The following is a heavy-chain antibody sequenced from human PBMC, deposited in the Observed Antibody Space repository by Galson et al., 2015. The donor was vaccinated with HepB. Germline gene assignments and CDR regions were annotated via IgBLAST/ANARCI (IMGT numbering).Heavy chain of an antibody. CDR3: AREGDFWSGYPYYYYYYMDV. V-gene: IGHV4-4*07. J-gene: IGHJ6*03. CDR2: IHTSGST. D-gene: IGHD3-3*01. CDR1: GGSISGYY. Sequence: LSLTCTVSGGSISGYYWSWIRQPAGKGLAWIGRIHTSGSTNYNPSLKSRVTMSVDTSKNQYSLRLSSVTAADTAAYYCAREGDFWSGYPYYYYYYMDVWDKGTTVTVSS.